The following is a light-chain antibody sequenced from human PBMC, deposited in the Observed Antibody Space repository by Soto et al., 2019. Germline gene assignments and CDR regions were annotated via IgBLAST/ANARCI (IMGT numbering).Light chain of an antibody. CDR2: DVT. CDR3: SSSTSSSSRLV. V-gene: IGLV2-14*03. CDR1: SSDVGGYNY. Sequence: QSALTQPASVSGSPGQTITISCTGSSSDVGGYNYFSWYQQHPGEAHQLMIYDVTHRPSGVSNCFSGYKSGNTASLTISGLQVEDEAYYYGSSSTSSSSRLVFGGGTKLTVL. J-gene: IGLJ2*01.